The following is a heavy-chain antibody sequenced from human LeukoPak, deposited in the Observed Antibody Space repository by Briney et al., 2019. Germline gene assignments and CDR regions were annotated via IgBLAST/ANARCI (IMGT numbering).Heavy chain of an antibody. V-gene: IGHV1-2*02. Sequence: VASVKVSCKASGYTFTGYYMHWVRQAPGQGLEWMGWINPNSGGTNYAQKFQGRVTMTRDTSISTAYMELSGLRSDDTAVYYCARDRNDFGNFDYWGQGTLVTVSS. CDR2: INPNSGGT. D-gene: IGHD3-3*01. CDR1: GYTFTGYY. CDR3: ARDRNDFGNFDY. J-gene: IGHJ4*02.